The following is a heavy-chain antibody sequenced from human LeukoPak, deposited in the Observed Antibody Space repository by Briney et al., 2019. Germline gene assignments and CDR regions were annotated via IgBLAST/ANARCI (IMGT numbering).Heavy chain of an antibody. CDR3: ARAPLTGYYDDAFDI. D-gene: IGHD3-9*01. CDR1: GFTFSDYY. Sequence: GSLRLSCAASGFTFSDYYMSWIRQAPGKGLEWVSYISSSGSTIYYADSVKGRFTISRDNAKNSLYLQMNSLRAEDTAVYYCARAPLTGYYDDAFDIWGQGTMVTVSS. V-gene: IGHV3-11*01. J-gene: IGHJ3*02. CDR2: ISSSGSTI.